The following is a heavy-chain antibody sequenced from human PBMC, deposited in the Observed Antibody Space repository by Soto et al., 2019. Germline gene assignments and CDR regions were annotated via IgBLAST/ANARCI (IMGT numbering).Heavy chain of an antibody. Sequence: PGGSLRLSCAASGFTFSSYSMNWVRQAPGKGLEWVSSISSSSSYIYYADSVKGRFTISRDNAKNSLYLQMNSLRAEDTAVYYCARQPAAIYAFDIWGPGTMVTVSS. CDR3: ARQPAAIYAFDI. J-gene: IGHJ3*02. CDR1: GFTFSSYS. V-gene: IGHV3-21*01. D-gene: IGHD2-2*01. CDR2: ISSSSSYI.